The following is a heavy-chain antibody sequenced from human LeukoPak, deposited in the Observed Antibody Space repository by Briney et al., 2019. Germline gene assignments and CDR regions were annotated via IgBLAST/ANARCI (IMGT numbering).Heavy chain of an antibody. CDR1: GGSISTTNYY. D-gene: IGHD3-22*01. CDR2: ISYTGST. V-gene: IGHV4-39*07. CDR3: ATRGDYDLDY. J-gene: IGHJ4*02. Sequence: PSETLSLTCSVSGGSISTTNYYWGWIRQPPGKGLEWIGSISYTGSTYYNPSLKSRVTIAVDTSKNQFSLKVTSVTAADTAVYYCATRGDYDLDYWGQGTLVTVSS.